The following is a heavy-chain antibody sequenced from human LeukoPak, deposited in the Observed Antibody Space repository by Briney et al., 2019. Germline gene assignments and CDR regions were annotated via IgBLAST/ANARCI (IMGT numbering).Heavy chain of an antibody. Sequence: TGGSLRLSCAASGFTFSTYWMSWVHQAPGKGLEWVTNIRQDGSKIYYVDSVKGRFTISRDNAEDSVYLQMNSLRVEDTAVYYCARTYDFGIGPPGDAFDNWGQGTLVTVFS. D-gene: IGHD3-3*01. CDR3: ARTYDFGIGPPGDAFDN. CDR2: IRQDGSKI. V-gene: IGHV3-7*01. J-gene: IGHJ3*02. CDR1: GFTFSTYW.